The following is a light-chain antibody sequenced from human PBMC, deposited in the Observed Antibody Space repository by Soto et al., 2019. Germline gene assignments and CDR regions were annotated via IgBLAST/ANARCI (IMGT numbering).Light chain of an antibody. CDR2: DAS. J-gene: IGKJ4*01. CDR3: QQRASWPLT. Sequence: EIVLTQSPATLSLFPGDRATLSCRATQSISTYLVWYQQKRGQAPRLLIYDASKRATGFPDRFNGTGSGTDFTLTISSLEPEDFVVYFCQQRASWPLTFGGGTKVEIK. V-gene: IGKV3-11*01. CDR1: QSISTY.